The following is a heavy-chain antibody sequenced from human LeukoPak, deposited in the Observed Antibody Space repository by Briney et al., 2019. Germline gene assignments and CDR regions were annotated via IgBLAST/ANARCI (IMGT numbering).Heavy chain of an antibody. Sequence: PSETLSLPCTVSGGSIRSNYWSWIRQPPGKGLVWIGYIYNSGSTKYNPSLKSRVTISVDTSKSLFSLRLTSVTVADTAVYYCATCRDEFADYGFTSWGQGTLVTVSS. J-gene: IGHJ5*02. CDR3: ATCRDEFADYGFTS. CDR1: GGSIRSNY. CDR2: IYNSGST. D-gene: IGHD4-17*01. V-gene: IGHV4-59*01.